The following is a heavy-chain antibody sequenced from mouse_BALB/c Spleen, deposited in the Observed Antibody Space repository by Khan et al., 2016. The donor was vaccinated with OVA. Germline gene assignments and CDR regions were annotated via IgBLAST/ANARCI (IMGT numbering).Heavy chain of an antibody. CDR2: ITYSGDS. D-gene: IGHD1-1*01. J-gene: IGHJ3*01. V-gene: IGHV3-2*02. CDR3: ATLYYYGSSWFDY. Sequence: VQLQESGPGLVKPSQSLSLTCTVTGYSITSDFAWNWIRQFPGNKLEWMGYITYSGDSSYNPSLKSRISITRDTSKNQFFLQLNSVTTEDTATYYCATLYYYGSSWFDYWGQGTLVTVSA. CDR1: GYSITSDFA.